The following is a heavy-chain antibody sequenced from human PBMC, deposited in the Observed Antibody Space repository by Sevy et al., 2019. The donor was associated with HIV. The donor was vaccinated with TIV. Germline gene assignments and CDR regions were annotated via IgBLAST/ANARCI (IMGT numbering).Heavy chain of an antibody. V-gene: IGHV3-48*01. J-gene: IGHJ6*02. CDR1: GFTFSNYN. Sequence: GGSLRLSCAASGFTFSNYNMNWVRQAPGKGLEWVSYISSSSSTIYDADSVKGRFTISRDNAKNSLYLQMNSLRAEDTAVYYCAREGDCSGGSCYASRAQKRYYGMDVRGQGTTVTVSS. D-gene: IGHD2-15*01. CDR3: AREGDCSGGSCYASRAQKRYYGMDV. CDR2: ISSSSSTI.